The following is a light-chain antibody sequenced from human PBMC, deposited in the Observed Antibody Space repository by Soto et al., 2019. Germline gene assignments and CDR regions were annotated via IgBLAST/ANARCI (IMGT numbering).Light chain of an antibody. CDR2: EVS. Sequence: QSALTQPASVSGSPGQSITISCTGTSSDVGGYNYVSWYQQHPGKAPKLMIYEVSNRPSGVSNRFSGSESGNTASLTISGLQAEDEADYYCSSYTSSSTSCVFGTGTKVTVL. CDR1: SSDVGGYNY. V-gene: IGLV2-14*01. CDR3: SSYTSSSTSCV. J-gene: IGLJ1*01.